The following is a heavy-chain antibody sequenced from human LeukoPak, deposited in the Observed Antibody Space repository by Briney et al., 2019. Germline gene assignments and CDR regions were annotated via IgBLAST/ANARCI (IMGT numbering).Heavy chain of an antibody. CDR3: ARDRIVVPAAIYFDY. CDR1: GGSFSGYY. V-gene: IGHV3-7*01. J-gene: IGHJ4*02. D-gene: IGHD2-2*02. Sequence: ETLSLTCAVYGGSFSGYYWSWIRQPPGKGLEWVANIKQDGSEKYYVDSVKGRFTISRDNAKNSLYLQMNGLRDEDTAVYYCARDRIVVPAAIYFDYWGQGNLVTLSS. CDR2: IKQDGSEK.